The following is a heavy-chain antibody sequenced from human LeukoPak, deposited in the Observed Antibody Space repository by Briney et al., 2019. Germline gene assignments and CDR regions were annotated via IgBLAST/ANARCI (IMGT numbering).Heavy chain of an antibody. Sequence: SQTLSLTCAISGDSVSTNSATWTWLRQSPSRGLEWLGRTYYRSKWSNDYAVSMKSRITINPDTSKNQFSLQLNSVTPEDTAVYYCARLVGASWFDSWGQGTLVAVSS. CDR1: GDSVSTNSAT. J-gene: IGHJ5*01. CDR2: TYYRSKWSN. V-gene: IGHV6-1*01. CDR3: ARLVGASWFDS. D-gene: IGHD1-26*01.